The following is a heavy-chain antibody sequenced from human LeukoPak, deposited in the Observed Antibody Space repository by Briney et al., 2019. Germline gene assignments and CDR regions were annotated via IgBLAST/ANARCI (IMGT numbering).Heavy chain of an antibody. Sequence: GASVKVSCKASGYTFTSYDINWVRQATGQGLEWMGWMNPNSGNTGYAQKFQGRVTMTRDTSISTAYMELSRLRSEDMAVYYCAREYYDFWSGYQYFDYWGQGTLVTVSS. CDR3: AREYYDFWSGYQYFDY. CDR1: GYTFTSYD. D-gene: IGHD3-3*01. J-gene: IGHJ4*02. CDR2: MNPNSGNT. V-gene: IGHV1-8*01.